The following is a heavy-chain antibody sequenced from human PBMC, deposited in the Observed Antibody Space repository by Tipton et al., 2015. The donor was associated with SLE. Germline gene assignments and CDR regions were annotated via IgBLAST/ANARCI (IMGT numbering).Heavy chain of an antibody. V-gene: IGHV3-23*01. Sequence: GSLRLSCAASGFTFSNYAMSWARQAPGKGLEWVSAITGSGDRTYYIDSVKGRFTISRDNSKNSLYLQMNGLRAEDTAVYYCAGGTGAYFDHWGQGTLVTVSS. CDR1: GFTFSNYA. CDR2: ITGSGDRT. D-gene: IGHD3-16*01. CDR3: AGGTGAYFDH. J-gene: IGHJ4*02.